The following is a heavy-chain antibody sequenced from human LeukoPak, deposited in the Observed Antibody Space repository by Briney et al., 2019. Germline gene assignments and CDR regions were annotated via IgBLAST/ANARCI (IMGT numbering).Heavy chain of an antibody. CDR1: GISFSNYA. V-gene: IGHV3-23*01. CDR2: ICGSGGDT. CDR3: VRGRTASCYSPSDY. D-gene: IGHD2-15*01. J-gene: IGHJ4*02. Sequence: GGSLRLSCAASGISFSNYAMTWVRQAPGKGLEWVSTICGSGGDTHYADSVKGRFAISRDTSKHTLQLQMNSLRAEDAAVYYCVRGRTASCYSPSDYWGQGILVTVSS.